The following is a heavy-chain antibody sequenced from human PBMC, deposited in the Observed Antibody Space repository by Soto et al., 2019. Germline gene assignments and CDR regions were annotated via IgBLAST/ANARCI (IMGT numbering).Heavy chain of an antibody. Sequence: QVQLQESGPGLVKPSETLSLTCTVSGDSISSYYWSWIRQPPGKGLEWIGYIYYSGSTNYNPSLKRRVTISVDTSKTQFSLKLSSLPAADTALYYGARARGGYFHYWDQGTLVTVSS. V-gene: IGHV4-59*01. D-gene: IGHD3-10*01. CDR2: IYYSGST. J-gene: IGHJ4*02. CDR1: GDSISSYY. CDR3: ARARGGYFHY.